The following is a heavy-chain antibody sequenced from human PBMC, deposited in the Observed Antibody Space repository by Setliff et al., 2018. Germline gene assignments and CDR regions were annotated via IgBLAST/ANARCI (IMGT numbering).Heavy chain of an antibody. D-gene: IGHD3-3*01. CDR1: GYTFTNYD. CDR2: INPNSGNT. CDR3: ARGPRHNFWSGYYLVAVNY. J-gene: IGHJ4*02. V-gene: IGHV1-8*02. Sequence: ASVKVSCKASGYTFTNYDINWVRQATGQGLEWMGWINPNSGNTDYAQNFQGRVTMTRNTSISTAYMDLSSLRFEDTAVYYCARGPRHNFWSGYYLVAVNYWGQGTLVTVSS.